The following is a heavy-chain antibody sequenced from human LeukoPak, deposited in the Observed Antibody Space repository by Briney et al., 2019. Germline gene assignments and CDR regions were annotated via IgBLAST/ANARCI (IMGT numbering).Heavy chain of an antibody. CDR1: GYTFTINS. V-gene: IGHV1-18*01. D-gene: IGHD3-10*01. CDR2: ISAYNGNR. Sequence: ASVTLSFTASGYTFTINSNSWVRQAPGQGLEWMGWISAYNGNRNYEQKHQGRVSITTDTATSTHYMELRRQRSDDTAVYYCARDLPRCITMVRGVIIPRFDYWGQGTLVTVSS. CDR3: ARDLPRCITMVRGVIIPRFDY. J-gene: IGHJ4*02.